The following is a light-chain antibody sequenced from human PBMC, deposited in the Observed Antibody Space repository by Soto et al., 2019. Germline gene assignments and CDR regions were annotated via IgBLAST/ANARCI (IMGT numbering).Light chain of an antibody. CDR2: DVS. Sequence: QSALTQPPSASGSPGQSVTISCTGTSSDVGGYNYVSWYQQHPGKAPKLMIYDVSQRPSGVPDRFSGSKSGNTASLTVSGLQAEDEADYYCSSYAGTYIAFGTGTKLTVL. CDR3: SSYAGTYIA. J-gene: IGLJ1*01. V-gene: IGLV2-8*01. CDR1: SSDVGGYNY.